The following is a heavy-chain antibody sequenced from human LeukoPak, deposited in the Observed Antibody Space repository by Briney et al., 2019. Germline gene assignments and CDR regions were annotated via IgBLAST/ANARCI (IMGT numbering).Heavy chain of an antibody. J-gene: IGHJ3*02. CDR2: MNPNSGNT. CDR1: GYTFTSYD. D-gene: IGHD6-13*01. CDR3: ARGGYSSSPHSDAFDI. Sequence: GASVKVSCKTSGYTFTSYDINWVRQATGQGLEWMGWMNPNSGNTGYAQKFQGRVTITRNTSISTAYMELSSLRSEDTAVYYCARGGYSSSPHSDAFDIWGQGTMVTVSS. V-gene: IGHV1-8*03.